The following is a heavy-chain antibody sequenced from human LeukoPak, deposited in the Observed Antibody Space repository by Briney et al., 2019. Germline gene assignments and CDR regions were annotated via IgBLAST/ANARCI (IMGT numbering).Heavy chain of an antibody. CDR1: GLTFTKYW. J-gene: IGHJ4*02. V-gene: IGHV3-7*01. Sequence: SGGSLRLSCAASGLTFTKYWMTWVRQAPGKGLEWVGNIKQDGSDKNYMDSVKGRFTISRDNTKNSVYLQMSSLGAEDTAVYYCAREVWGPEYWGQGTLVTVSS. CDR3: AREVWGPEY. D-gene: IGHD1-14*01. CDR2: IKQDGSDK.